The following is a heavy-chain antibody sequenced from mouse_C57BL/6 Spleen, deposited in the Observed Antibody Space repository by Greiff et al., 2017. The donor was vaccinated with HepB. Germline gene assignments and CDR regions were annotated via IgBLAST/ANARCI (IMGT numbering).Heavy chain of an antibody. V-gene: IGHV1-20*01. CDR3: ARSVRYVDV. Sequence: EVQLQQSGPELVKPGDSVKISCKASGYSFTGYFMNWVMQSHGKSLEWIGCINPYNGDTFYNQKLKGKATLTVDKSSSTAHMELRSLTSEDSAVYYCARSVRYVDVWGTGTTVTVSS. CDR2: INPYNGDT. CDR1: GYSFTGYF. J-gene: IGHJ1*03.